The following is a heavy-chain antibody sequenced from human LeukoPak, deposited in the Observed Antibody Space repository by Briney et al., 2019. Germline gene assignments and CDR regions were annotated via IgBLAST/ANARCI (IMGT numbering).Heavy chain of an antibody. V-gene: IGHV3-30*03. D-gene: IGHD1-1*01. J-gene: IGHJ4*02. CDR3: ARDPPGTGTPFDY. Sequence: PGRSLRLSCAASGFTFSSYGMHWVRQAPGKGLEWVAVISYDGSNKYYADSVKGRFTISRDNAKNSLYLQMNSLRAEDTAVYYCARDPPGTGTPFDYWGQGTLVTVSS. CDR2: ISYDGSNK. CDR1: GFTFSSYG.